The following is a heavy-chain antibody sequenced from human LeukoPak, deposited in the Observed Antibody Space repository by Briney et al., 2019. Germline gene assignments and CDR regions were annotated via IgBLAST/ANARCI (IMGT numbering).Heavy chain of an antibody. J-gene: IGHJ2*01. CDR1: GGSISSSNW. V-gene: IGHV4-4*02. CDR3: AREYGDYVYWYFDL. Sequence: SETLSLTCAVSGGSISSSNWWSWFRQPPGKGLEWIDKIYHSVSTNYNPSLKSRVTISVDKSKNQFSLKLSSVPAADTAVYHCAREYGDYVYWYFDLWGRGTLVTVSS. D-gene: IGHD4-17*01. CDR2: IYHSVST.